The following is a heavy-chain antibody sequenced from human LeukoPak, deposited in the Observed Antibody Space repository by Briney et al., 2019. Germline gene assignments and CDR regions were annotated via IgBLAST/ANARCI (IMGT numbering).Heavy chain of an antibody. CDR3: ARETMVVNDAFDI. J-gene: IGHJ3*02. D-gene: IGHD4-23*01. V-gene: IGHV3-48*03. CDR2: ISSSGSTI. Sequence: GGSLRLSCAASGFTFSSYEMNWVRQAPGKGLEWVSYISSSGSTIYYADSVKGRLTISRDNAKNSLYLQMNSLRAEDTAVYYCARETMVVNDAFDIWGQGTMVTVSS. CDR1: GFTFSSYE.